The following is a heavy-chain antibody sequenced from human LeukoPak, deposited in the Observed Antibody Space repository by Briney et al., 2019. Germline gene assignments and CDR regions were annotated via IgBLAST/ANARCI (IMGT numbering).Heavy chain of an antibody. CDR3: ARAVAGYNWFDP. J-gene: IGHJ5*02. D-gene: IGHD6-19*01. Sequence: TPSLTCTVSGGSISSGSYYWSWIRQPAGKGLEWIGRIYTSGSTNYNPSLKSRVTISVDTSKNQFSLKLSSVTAADTAVYYCARAVAGYNWFDPWGQGTLVTVSS. CDR2: IYTSGST. CDR1: GGSISSGSYY. V-gene: IGHV4-61*02.